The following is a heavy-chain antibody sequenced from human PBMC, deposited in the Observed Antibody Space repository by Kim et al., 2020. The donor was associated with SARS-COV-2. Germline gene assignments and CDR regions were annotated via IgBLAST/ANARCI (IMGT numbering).Heavy chain of an antibody. J-gene: IGHJ4*02. CDR1: GGSISSSSYY. CDR2: IYYSGST. D-gene: IGHD3-10*01. CDR3: ARDGTMVRGVIGPLGY. V-gene: IGHV4-39*07. Sequence: SETLSLTCTVSGGSISSSSYYWGWIRQPPGKGLEWIGSIYYSGSTYYNPSLKSRVTISVDTSKNQFSLKLSSVTAADTAVYYCARDGTMVRGVIGPLGYWGQGTLVTVSS.